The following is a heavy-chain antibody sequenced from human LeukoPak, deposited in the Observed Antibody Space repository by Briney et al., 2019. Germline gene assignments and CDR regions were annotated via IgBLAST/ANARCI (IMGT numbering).Heavy chain of an antibody. V-gene: IGHV1-2*02. CDR3: ARASCSGTSCYSPDY. Sequence: ASVKVSCKASGYTFTGYYMRWVRQAPGQGLEWMGWINPNSGGTNFAQKFQGRVTMTRDTSISTAYMELSRLRSDDTAVYYCARASCSGTSCYSPDYWGQGTLVTVSS. D-gene: IGHD2-15*01. J-gene: IGHJ4*02. CDR2: INPNSGGT. CDR1: GYTFTGYY.